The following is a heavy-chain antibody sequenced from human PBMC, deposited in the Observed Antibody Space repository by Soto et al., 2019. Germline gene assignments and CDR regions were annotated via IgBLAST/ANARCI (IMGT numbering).Heavy chain of an antibody. J-gene: IGHJ6*02. D-gene: IGHD2-2*02. CDR1: GGTFSSYA. V-gene: IGHV1-69*06. CDR3: ARDGGCSSTSCHRGDYYYYYGMDV. Sequence: SVKVSCKASGGTFSSYAISWVRQAPGQGLEWMGGIIPIFGTANYAQKFQGRVTITADKSTSTAYMELSSLRSEDTAVYYCARDGGCSSTSCHRGDYYYYYGMDVWGQGTTVTVSS. CDR2: IIPIFGTA.